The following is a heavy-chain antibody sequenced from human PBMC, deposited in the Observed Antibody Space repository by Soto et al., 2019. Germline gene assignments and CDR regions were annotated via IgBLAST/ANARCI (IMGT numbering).Heavy chain of an antibody. D-gene: IGHD1-1*01. J-gene: IGHJ4*02. CDR3: ARASKYNREWYVPCGI. CDR1: GYNFTDYD. CDR2: INPNDDAI. V-gene: IGHV1-46*01. Sequence: QVQLVQSGAEVKKPGASVKVSCKASGYNFTDYDMHWVRQAPGQGLEWMGMINPNDDAINYAQKFQARVSMPRDSPTSTVYMELSSLRSEDTAMYYCARASKYNREWYVPCGIWGQGTLITV.